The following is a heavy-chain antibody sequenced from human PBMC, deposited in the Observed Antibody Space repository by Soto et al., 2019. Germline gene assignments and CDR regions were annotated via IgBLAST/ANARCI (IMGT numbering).Heavy chain of an antibody. CDR1: GFTFSSYA. CDR3: AKSVASANFFHAYYYGMDV. CDR2: ISSDGSNE. V-gene: IGHV3-30-3*02. Sequence: QVQLVESGGGVVQPGRSLRLSCAASGFTFSSYAFHWVRQAPGKGLEWVAFISSDGSNEYYADSVKGRFTISRDDSKNTLHVQMNSPRAEDTAVYYCAKSVASANFFHAYYYGMDVWGQGTTVTVSS. J-gene: IGHJ6*02. D-gene: IGHD1-7*01.